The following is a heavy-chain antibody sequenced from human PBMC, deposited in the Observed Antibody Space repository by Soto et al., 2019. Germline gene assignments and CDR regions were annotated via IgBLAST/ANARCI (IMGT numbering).Heavy chain of an antibody. CDR2: ISSSSNII. J-gene: IGHJ6*02. Sequence: DVQLVESGGGLVQPGGSLRLSCVDSGFSISTYSMNWVRQPPGKGLEWISYISSSSNIIYYADSVKGRFTISRDNAKNLLYLQMNSLRDEDTAVYYCARPYSNRWSIYYGMDVWGQGTTVTVSS. D-gene: IGHD6-13*01. V-gene: IGHV3-48*02. CDR1: GFSISTYS. CDR3: ARPYSNRWSIYYGMDV.